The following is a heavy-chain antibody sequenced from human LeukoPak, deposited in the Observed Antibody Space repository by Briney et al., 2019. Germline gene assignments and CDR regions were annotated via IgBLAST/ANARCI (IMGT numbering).Heavy chain of an antibody. D-gene: IGHD4-17*01. CDR3: ARDAGFHDYGDFFFDY. CDR2: INQDGSDK. J-gene: IGHJ4*02. Sequence: GGSLRLSCAASGFTFSSYSMNWVRQAPGKGVEWVAHINQDGSDKYYVDSVKGRFTISRDNAKTSLYLQMNGLRAEDTAVYYCARDAGFHDYGDFFFDYWGQGTLVTVSS. V-gene: IGHV3-7*01. CDR1: GFTFSSYS.